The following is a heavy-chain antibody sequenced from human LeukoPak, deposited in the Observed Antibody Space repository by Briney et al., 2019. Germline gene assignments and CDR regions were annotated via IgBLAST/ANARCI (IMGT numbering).Heavy chain of an antibody. V-gene: IGHV1-18*01. D-gene: IGHD3-3*01. CDR2: ISAYNGNT. CDR1: GYTFTSYG. J-gene: IGHJ4*02. Sequence: ASVKVSCKASGYTFTSYGISWVRQAPGQGLEWMGWISAYNGNTNYAQKLQGRVTMTTDTSTSTAYMELRSLRSDDTAVYYCARVRITIFGVVIFGSFFDYWGQGTLVTVSS. CDR3: ARVRITIFGVVIFGSFFDY.